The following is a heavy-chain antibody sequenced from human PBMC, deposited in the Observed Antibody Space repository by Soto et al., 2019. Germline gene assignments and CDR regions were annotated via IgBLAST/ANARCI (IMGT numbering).Heavy chain of an antibody. Sequence: ASVKVSCKASGYTFTTYAMHWVRQAPGQRLEWMGWINAGNGKTKYSQKFQGRVTITRDTSATTAYMELSSLRAEDTAVYYCAKRSPGSSGWYYFDYWGQGTLVTVSS. CDR1: GYTFTTYA. V-gene: IGHV1-3*01. CDR2: INAGNGKT. J-gene: IGHJ4*02. D-gene: IGHD6-19*01. CDR3: AKRSPGSSGWYYFDY.